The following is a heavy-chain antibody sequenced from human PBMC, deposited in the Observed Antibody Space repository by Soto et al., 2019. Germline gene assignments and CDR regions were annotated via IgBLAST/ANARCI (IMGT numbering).Heavy chain of an antibody. CDR1: GFTFNTYA. CDR2: TSGSGGTT. CDR3: AKEVSTYYYDY. Sequence: GGSLRLSCAASGFTFNTYAMSWVRQAPGKGLEWVSATSGSGGTTYYADSVQGRFTISRDNSKNTLYLQMNSLRAEDTAVYYCAKEVSTYYYDYWGQGTLVTVSS. D-gene: IGHD2-2*01. J-gene: IGHJ4*02. V-gene: IGHV3-23*01.